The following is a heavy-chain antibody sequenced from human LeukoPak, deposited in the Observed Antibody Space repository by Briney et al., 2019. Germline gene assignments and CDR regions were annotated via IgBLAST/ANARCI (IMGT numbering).Heavy chain of an antibody. CDR3: ARDPYSGSYGAYYYYYMDV. Sequence: GASVKVSCKASGYTFTSYAMGWVRQAPGHGLEWMGWINTNTGNPTYAQGFTGRFVFSLDTSVSTAYLQISSLEAEDTAVYYCARDPYSGSYGAYYYYYMDVWGKGTTVTISS. D-gene: IGHD1-26*01. V-gene: IGHV7-4-1*02. CDR1: GYTFTSYA. CDR2: INTNTGNP. J-gene: IGHJ6*03.